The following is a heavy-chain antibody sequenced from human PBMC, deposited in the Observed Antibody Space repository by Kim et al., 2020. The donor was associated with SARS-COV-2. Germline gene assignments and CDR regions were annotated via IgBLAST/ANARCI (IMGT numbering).Heavy chain of an antibody. Sequence: GSTNYNPALKRRVTISVDTSKNQFSLKLSSVTAADTAVYYCARLWSDMDVWGQGTTVTVSS. D-gene: IGHD3-10*01. CDR2: GST. J-gene: IGHJ6*02. V-gene: IGHV4-4*09. CDR3: ARLWSDMDV.